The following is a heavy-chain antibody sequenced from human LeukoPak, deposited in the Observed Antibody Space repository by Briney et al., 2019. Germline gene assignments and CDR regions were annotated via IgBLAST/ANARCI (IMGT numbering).Heavy chain of an antibody. CDR3: ARVSRDGYNPYFDY. J-gene: IGHJ4*02. D-gene: IGHD5-24*01. CDR1: GFTVNSNY. CDR2: IYSGGST. V-gene: IGHV3-66*02. Sequence: PGGSLRLSCAASGFTVNSNYMSWVRQAPGKGLEWVSVIYSGGSTYYADSVKGRFTISRDNSKNTLYLQMNSLRAEDTAVYYCARVSRDGYNPYFDYWGQGTLVTVSS.